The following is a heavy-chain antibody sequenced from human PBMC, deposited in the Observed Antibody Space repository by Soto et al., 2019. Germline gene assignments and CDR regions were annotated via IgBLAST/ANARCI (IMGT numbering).Heavy chain of an antibody. Sequence: PGGSLRLSCAASGFAFSNAWINWVRQAPGRGLEWVGRVKSKTDGGSADYAAPVKGRFDVSRDDSKNIVYLQMNSLKNEDTAVYYFPPDSRTIMPEVRFDYWGPGPLVTVSS. D-gene: IGHD3-16*01. CDR2: VKSKTDGGSA. CDR1: GFAFSNAW. CDR3: PPDSRTIMPEVRFDY. J-gene: IGHJ4*02. V-gene: IGHV3-15*07.